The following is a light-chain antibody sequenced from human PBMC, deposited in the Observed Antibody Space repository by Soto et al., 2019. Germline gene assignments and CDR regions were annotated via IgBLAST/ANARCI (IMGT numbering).Light chain of an antibody. V-gene: IGKV3-20*01. CDR3: QQYGRSPLLYT. CDR2: GAS. CDR1: QSVTSNY. J-gene: IGKJ2*01. Sequence: EIVLTQSPGTLSLSPGERATLSCRASQSVTSNYLAWYQQRPCQAPRLLIYGASTRAAGVPDRFSGSGSGTDFTLTIARLEPEDFAVYYCQQYGRSPLLYTFGQGTRVGVK.